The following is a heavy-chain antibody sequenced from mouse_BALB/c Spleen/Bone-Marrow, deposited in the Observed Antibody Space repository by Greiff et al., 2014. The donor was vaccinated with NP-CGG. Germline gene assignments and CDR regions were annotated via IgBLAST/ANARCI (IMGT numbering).Heavy chain of an antibody. V-gene: IGHV1-54*01. D-gene: IGHD2-14*01. CDR2: INPGSGIT. CDR1: GYAFTNFW. J-gene: IGHJ2*01. Sequence: QVQLQQSGAELVRPGTSVKVSCKASGYAFTNFWIEWVKERPGQGLEWIGVINPGSGITNYNERFKGKATLTADKSSSTAYMQLRSLTSDDSGVFFGARGDYRYDGGPLNYWGQGTTLTVP. CDR3: ARGDYRYDGGPLNY.